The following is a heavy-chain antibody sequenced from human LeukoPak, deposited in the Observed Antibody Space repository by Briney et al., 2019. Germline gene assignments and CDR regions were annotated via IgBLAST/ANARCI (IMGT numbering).Heavy chain of an antibody. V-gene: IGHV3-30*02. CDR2: IRYDGSKE. J-gene: IGHJ4*02. CDR1: GFTFSSYG. D-gene: IGHD1-14*01. Sequence: GGSLRLSCAASGFTFSSYGMHWVRQAPGKGLEWVAFIRYDGSKEYYADSVKGRFTISRDNSKNTLYLQMNSLKAEDTAVYYCAKDSRYYYVDYWGQGTLVTVSS. CDR3: AKDSRYYYVDY.